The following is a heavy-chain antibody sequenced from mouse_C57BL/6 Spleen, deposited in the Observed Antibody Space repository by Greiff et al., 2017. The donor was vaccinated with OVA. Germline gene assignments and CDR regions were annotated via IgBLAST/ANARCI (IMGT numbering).Heavy chain of an antibody. CDR2: ISSGGSYT. CDR1: GFTFSSYG. D-gene: IGHD4-1*01. CDR3: ARLSGTRYYFDY. V-gene: IGHV5-6*01. J-gene: IGHJ2*01. Sequence: EVQRVESGGDLVKPGGSLKLSCAASGFTFSSYGMSWVRQTPDKRLEWVATISSGGSYTYYPDSVKGRFTISRDNAKNTLYLQMSSLKSEDTAMYYCARLSGTRYYFDYWGQGTTRTVSS.